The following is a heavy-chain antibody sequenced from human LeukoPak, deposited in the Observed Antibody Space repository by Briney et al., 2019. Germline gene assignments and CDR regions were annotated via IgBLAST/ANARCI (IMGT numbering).Heavy chain of an antibody. CDR3: ARGFVVGTTFGAFDI. J-gene: IGHJ3*02. V-gene: IGHV4-31*03. CDR2: VYYSGAT. D-gene: IGHD3-16*01. CDR1: GGSISNGGYY. Sequence: SETLSLTCTVSGGSISNGGYYWNWLRQHPGKGLEWIGYVYYSGATFYNAPLQSRVTISVDTSKNQFSLKMNSLTAADTAVYYCARGFVVGTTFGAFDIWGHGTRVTVSS.